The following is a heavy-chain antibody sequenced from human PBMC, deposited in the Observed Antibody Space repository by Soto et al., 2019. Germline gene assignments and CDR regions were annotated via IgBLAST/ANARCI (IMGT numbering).Heavy chain of an antibody. V-gene: IGHV1-18*04. CDR2: ISPYNGKT. CDR3: AREIVGASPYYYGMDV. D-gene: IGHD1-26*01. CDR1: GYTFTTHG. J-gene: IGHJ6*02. Sequence: GASVKVSCKASGYTFTTHGISWVRQAPGQGLEWMGWISPYNGKTTYAQKLQGRVTMTTDTSTSTAYMELRSLRSDDTAVYYCAREIVGASPYYYGMDVWGQGTTVTVSS.